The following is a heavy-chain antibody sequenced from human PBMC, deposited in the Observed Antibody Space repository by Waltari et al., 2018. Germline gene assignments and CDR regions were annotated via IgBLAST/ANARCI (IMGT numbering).Heavy chain of an antibody. D-gene: IGHD2-2*01. CDR3: ARDLAVPAAMYFDY. Sequence: QVQLQESGPGLVKPSQTLSLTCTVSGGSISSGDYYWSWIRQPPGKGLEWIGYIYYTGRTYYNPARKSRVTIAVDTSKNQFSRKLSSVTAADTAVYYCARDLAVPAAMYFDYWGQGTLVTVSS. J-gene: IGHJ4*02. CDR2: IYYTGRT. CDR1: GGSISSGDYY. V-gene: IGHV4-30-4*08.